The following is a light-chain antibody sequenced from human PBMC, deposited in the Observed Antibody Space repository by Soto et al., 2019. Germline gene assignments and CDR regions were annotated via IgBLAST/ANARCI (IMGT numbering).Light chain of an antibody. CDR3: STWDDSLSAWV. CDR1: ISNIGKDK. V-gene: IGLV1-44*01. J-gene: IGLJ3*02. CDR2: NDD. Sequence: QSVLTQPPSVSGTPGLRVNISCSGGISNIGKDKVNWYQQLPGTTPKLLMINDDTQPPGVPYSFSGSWSGTTASLPTNGLQSDDEAVYCCSTWDDSLSAWVFGGGTKVTVL.